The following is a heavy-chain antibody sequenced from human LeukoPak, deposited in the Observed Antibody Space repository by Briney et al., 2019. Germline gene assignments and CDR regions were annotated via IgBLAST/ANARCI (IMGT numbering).Heavy chain of an antibody. CDR3: AKRGVVIRVFLVGFHKEASYFDS. Sequence: GGSLRLSCAVSGITLSNYGMSWVRQVPGKGLEWVSGISGSRGNTYYADSVKGRFTISRDNSKNTLYMQMNSLRAEDTAVYFCAKRGVVIRVFLVGFHKEASYFDSWGQGALVTVSS. J-gene: IGHJ4*02. V-gene: IGHV3-23*01. CDR1: GITLSNYG. CDR2: ISGSRGNT. D-gene: IGHD3-10*01.